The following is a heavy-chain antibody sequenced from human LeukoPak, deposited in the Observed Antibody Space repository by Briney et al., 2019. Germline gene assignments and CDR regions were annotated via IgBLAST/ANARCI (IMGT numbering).Heavy chain of an antibody. CDR2: TYYRSKWYN. Sequence: SQTLSLTCAISGDTVSSNSVAWNWIRQSPSRGLEWLGRTYYRSKWYNDYAVSVKSRITINPDTSKNQFSLQLNSVTPEDTAVYYCARNYDGPTYYFDYWGQGTLVTVSS. V-gene: IGHV6-1*01. CDR3: ARNYDGPTYYFDY. J-gene: IGHJ4*02. CDR1: GDTVSSNSVA. D-gene: IGHD3-22*01.